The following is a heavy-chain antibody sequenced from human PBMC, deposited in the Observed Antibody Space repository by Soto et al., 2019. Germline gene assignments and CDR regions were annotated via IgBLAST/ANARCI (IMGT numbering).Heavy chain of an antibody. Sequence: SLRLSCAASGFTFDDYAMHWVRQAPGKGLEWVSGISWNSGSIGYADSVKGRFTISRDNAKNSLYLQMNSLRAEDTALYYCAKSSPGYCSGGSCLYLGFDYWGQGTLVTVSS. D-gene: IGHD2-15*01. J-gene: IGHJ4*02. CDR3: AKSSPGYCSGGSCLYLGFDY. CDR2: ISWNSGSI. V-gene: IGHV3-9*01. CDR1: GFTFDDYA.